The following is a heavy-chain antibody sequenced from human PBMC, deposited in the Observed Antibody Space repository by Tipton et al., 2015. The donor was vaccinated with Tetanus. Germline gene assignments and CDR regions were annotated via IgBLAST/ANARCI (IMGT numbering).Heavy chain of an antibody. Sequence: TLSLTCTVSGGSISSGGYYWSWIRQHPGKGLEWIGDIYYSGSTYYNPSLKSRVTLSIDTSKNQLSLKLNSVTAADTAVYYCARDQARGARGWNYFDYWGQGTLVTVSS. J-gene: IGHJ4*02. V-gene: IGHV4-31*03. D-gene: IGHD1-26*01. CDR3: ARDQARGARGWNYFDY. CDR2: IYYSGST. CDR1: GGSISSGGYY.